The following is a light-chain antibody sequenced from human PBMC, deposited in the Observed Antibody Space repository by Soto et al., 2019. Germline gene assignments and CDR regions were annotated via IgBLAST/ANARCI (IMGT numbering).Light chain of an antibody. CDR2: EAS. Sequence: DIQMTQSPSTLSASVGDRVTITCRASQSISSWLAWYQQKPGKAPKLLMYEASSLESGVPSRFSGCGSGTEFSLTISSLQPDDFGTYYCQQYNSYSLSFGGGTKVEIK. J-gene: IGKJ4*01. CDR3: QQYNSYSLS. CDR1: QSISSW. V-gene: IGKV1-5*01.